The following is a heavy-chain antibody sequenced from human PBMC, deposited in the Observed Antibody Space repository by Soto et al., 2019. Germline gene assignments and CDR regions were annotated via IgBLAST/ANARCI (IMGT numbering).Heavy chain of an antibody. J-gene: IGHJ4*02. CDR1: GSPFTIYA. V-gene: IGHV1-3*01. Sequence: XSVKVCCTSSGSPFTIYAIHWVRQAPGQSLEWMGWINPGNGDTNYSQIFQVRVTITWDTSARTAYMDLSSLISEDTAGYYCARDSSSSRSFDYWGQGARVTVSS. CDR3: ARDSSSSRSFDY. CDR2: INPGNGDT. D-gene: IGHD6-6*01.